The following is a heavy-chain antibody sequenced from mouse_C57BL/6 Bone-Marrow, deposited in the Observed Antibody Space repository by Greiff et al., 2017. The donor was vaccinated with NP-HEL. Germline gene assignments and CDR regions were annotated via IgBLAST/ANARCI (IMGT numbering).Heavy chain of an antibody. CDR2: ISSGGDYI. J-gene: IGHJ3*01. CDR1: GFTFSSYA. CDR3: TSRDGYPFAY. Sequence: EVQGVESGEGLVKPGGSLKLSCAASGFTFSSYAMSWVRQTPEKRLEWVAYISSGGDYIYYADTVKGRFTISRDNARNTLYLQMSSLKSEDTAMYYCTSRDGYPFAYWGQGTLVTVSA. V-gene: IGHV5-9-1*02. D-gene: IGHD2-3*01.